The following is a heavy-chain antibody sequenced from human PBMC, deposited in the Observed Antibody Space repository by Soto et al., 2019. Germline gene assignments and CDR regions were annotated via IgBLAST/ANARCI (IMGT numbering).Heavy chain of an antibody. V-gene: IGHV4-30-2*01. CDR2: IYSGTT. Sequence: SETLSLTCAVSGVSISSGGYSWSWIRQPPGKGMEWIGYIYSGTTHYNPSLKSRVTISMDRSKNQVSLSLKSVTAADTAVYYCAREDSGAFFDFWGQGNLVTVS. CDR1: GVSISSGGYS. J-gene: IGHJ4*02. CDR3: AREDSGAFFDF. D-gene: IGHD2-15*01.